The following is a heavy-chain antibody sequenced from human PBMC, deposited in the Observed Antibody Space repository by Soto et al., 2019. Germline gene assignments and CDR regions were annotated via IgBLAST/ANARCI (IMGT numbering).Heavy chain of an antibody. CDR1: GFTFSSYG. CDR3: AKDAYSYYSSSWPGYYYGMDV. V-gene: IGHV3-30*18. CDR2: ISYDGSNK. Sequence: TGGSMRLSCAASGFTFSSYGMHWVRQAPGKGLEWVAGISYDGSNKYYADSVKGRFTISRDNSKNTLYLQMNSLRAEDTAVYYCAKDAYSYYSSSWPGYYYGMDVWGQGTTVTVS. J-gene: IGHJ6*02. D-gene: IGHD6-13*01.